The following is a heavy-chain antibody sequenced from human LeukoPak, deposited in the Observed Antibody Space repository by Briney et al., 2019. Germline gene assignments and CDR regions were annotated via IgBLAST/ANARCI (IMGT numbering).Heavy chain of an antibody. CDR3: ARRYMIRGVAGNWFDP. V-gene: IGHV1-2*02. CDR2: INLNSDAT. Sequence: GASVKVSCKASGYTFTGYYMHWVRQAPGQGLEWMGWINLNSDATNYAQKFRGRVTMTRDTSISTAYMELSRLTSDDTAVYYCARRYMIRGVAGNWFDPWGQGTLVTVSS. D-gene: IGHD3-10*01. CDR1: GYTFTGYY. J-gene: IGHJ5*02.